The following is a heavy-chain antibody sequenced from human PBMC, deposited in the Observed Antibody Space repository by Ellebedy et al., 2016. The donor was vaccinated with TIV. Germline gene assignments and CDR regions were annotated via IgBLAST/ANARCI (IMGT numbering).Heavy chain of an antibody. CDR3: AKLGHRATPDDS. CDR2: IDLSDSET. V-gene: IGHV5-51*01. CDR1: AYSFINYW. Sequence: PGGSLRLSCQGSAYSFINYWIVWVRQMPGRGLEWMGIIDLSDSETRYSPSFQGQVTISADRSVTTAYLHFNSLKPSDTAVYYCAKLGHRATPDDSWGQGTLVTVSS. J-gene: IGHJ4*02. D-gene: IGHD1-14*01.